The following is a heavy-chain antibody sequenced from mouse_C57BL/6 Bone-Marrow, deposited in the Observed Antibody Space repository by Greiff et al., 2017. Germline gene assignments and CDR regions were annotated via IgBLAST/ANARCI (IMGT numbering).Heavy chain of an antibody. D-gene: IGHD2-12*01. CDR3: ASYSCAQEYYCGMDY. V-gene: IGHV1-72*01. CDR1: GYTFTSYW. J-gene: IGHJ4*01. CDR2: IDPDSGGT. Sequence: VQLQQPGAELVKPGASVKLSCKASGYTFTSYWMHWVKQRPGRGLEWIGRIDPDSGGTKYNEKFKSKATLTVDKPSSTAYMQLSSLTSEDSAVYDCASYSCAQEYYCGMDYWGQGTSVTVSA.